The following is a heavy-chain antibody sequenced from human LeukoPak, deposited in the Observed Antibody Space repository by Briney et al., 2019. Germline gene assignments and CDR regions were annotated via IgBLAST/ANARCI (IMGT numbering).Heavy chain of an antibody. CDR1: GFTFSIYA. J-gene: IGHJ4*02. CDR3: ARDRPNYYGSDGHYYRRDGDY. V-gene: IGHV3-23*01. D-gene: IGHD3-22*01. CDR2: ITSRGEST. Sequence: GGSLRLSCAASGFTFSIYAMSWVRQAPGKGLQWVSSITSRGESTWYVDSVKGRFTITRDNSESTLYLQMHSLRAEDTAVYYCARDRPNYYGSDGHYYRRDGDYWGRGTLVSVSS.